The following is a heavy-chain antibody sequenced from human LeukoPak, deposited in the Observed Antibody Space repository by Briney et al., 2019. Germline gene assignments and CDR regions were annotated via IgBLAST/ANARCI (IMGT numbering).Heavy chain of an antibody. Sequence: SQTLSLTCTVSGGSISSGGYYWSWIRQHPGKGLEWIGYIYYSGSTYYNPSLKSRVTISVDTSKNQFSLKLSSVTAADTAVYYRARGGWSTVATNDIDYWGQGTLVTVSS. CDR3: ARGGWSTVATNDIDY. V-gene: IGHV4-31*03. CDR2: IYYSGST. D-gene: IGHD5-12*01. J-gene: IGHJ4*02. CDR1: GGSISSGGYY.